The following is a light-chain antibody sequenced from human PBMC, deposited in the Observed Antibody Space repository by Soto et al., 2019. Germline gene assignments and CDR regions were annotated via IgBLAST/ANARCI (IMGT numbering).Light chain of an antibody. V-gene: IGKV3-11*01. J-gene: IGKJ4*01. CDR1: QGGWSY. Sequence: IFFKQAPTTLALSPGGKTTPFLQARQGGWSYLGWYQQKPGQAPRLLIYDASNRATGIPARFSGSGSGTDFTLTISSLEPEDFAVYYCQQRSNWPLTFGGGTKVEIK. CDR2: DAS. CDR3: QQRSNWPLT.